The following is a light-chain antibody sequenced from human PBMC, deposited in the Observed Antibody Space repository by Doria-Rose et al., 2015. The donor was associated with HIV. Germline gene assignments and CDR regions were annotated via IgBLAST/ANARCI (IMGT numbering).Light chain of an antibody. CDR2: GAS. Sequence: TQSPGTLSLSPGERATHSCRASQSVRSNSLTWYQQRPGQAPRLLIYGASNRAIGIPDRFSGSGSGTDFTLTISRLEPEDFAVYYCQHYGNSPLYTFGQGTKLDIK. J-gene: IGKJ2*01. V-gene: IGKV3-20*01. CDR3: QHYGNSPLYT. CDR1: QSVRSNS.